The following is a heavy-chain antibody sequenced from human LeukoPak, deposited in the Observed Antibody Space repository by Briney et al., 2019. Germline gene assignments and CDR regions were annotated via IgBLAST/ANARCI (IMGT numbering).Heavy chain of an antibody. J-gene: IGHJ4*02. Sequence: GESLKISCKTSGYSFTSYWIVWVRQMPAKGLEWMGIIYPSDSDTRYSPSFQGQVTISADRSITTAYLQWSSLKASDAAIYYCARRLKISQGGTTDYWGQGTLVTVSS. CDR3: ARRLKISQGGTTDY. V-gene: IGHV5-51*01. CDR1: GYSFTSYW. CDR2: IYPSDSDT. D-gene: IGHD1-1*01.